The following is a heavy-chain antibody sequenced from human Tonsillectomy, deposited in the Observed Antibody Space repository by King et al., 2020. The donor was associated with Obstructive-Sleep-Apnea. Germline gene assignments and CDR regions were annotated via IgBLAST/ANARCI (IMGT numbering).Heavy chain of an antibody. CDR3: ALPPAGTEYYDSSGPPDAFDI. Sequence: QLVQSGAEVKKPGASVKVSCKASGYTFTGYYMHWVRQAPGQGLEWMGWINPNSGGTNYAQKFQGRVTMTRDTSISTAYMELSRLRSDDTAVYYCALPPAGTEYYDSSGPPDAFDIWGQGTMVTVSS. CDR2: INPNSGGT. CDR1: GYTFTGYY. J-gene: IGHJ3*02. V-gene: IGHV1-2*02. D-gene: IGHD3-22*01.